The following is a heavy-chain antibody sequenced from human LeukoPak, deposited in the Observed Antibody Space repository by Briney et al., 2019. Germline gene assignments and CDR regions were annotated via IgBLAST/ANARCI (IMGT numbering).Heavy chain of an antibody. CDR2: IIVGTGAT. CDR1: GITSTNFA. CDR3: AADLSDPRRGASYLDS. J-gene: IGHJ4*02. Sequence: SVKVSCKASGITSTNFAVQWVRQARGQRLEWIGWIIVGTGATKCAQDFQHRVTITRDMSTITLYMELTSLRSEDTAVYYCAADLSDPRRGASYLDSWGQGTLVTVSS. V-gene: IGHV1-58*01. D-gene: IGHD1-1*01.